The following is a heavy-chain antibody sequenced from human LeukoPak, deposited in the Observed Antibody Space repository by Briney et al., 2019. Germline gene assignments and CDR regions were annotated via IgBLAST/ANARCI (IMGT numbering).Heavy chain of an antibody. CDR3: AAASDILTGYPFDY. D-gene: IGHD3-9*01. CDR2: IYYSGSP. V-gene: IGHV4-59*02. Sequence: SETLSLTCTVSGGSVSNYYWSWLRQPPGKALEWIGCIYYSGSPNYNPSLKSRVTISIDTSKNQFSLRLSSVTAADTAVYYCAAASDILTGYPFDYWGQGTLVTASS. J-gene: IGHJ4*02. CDR1: GGSVSNYY.